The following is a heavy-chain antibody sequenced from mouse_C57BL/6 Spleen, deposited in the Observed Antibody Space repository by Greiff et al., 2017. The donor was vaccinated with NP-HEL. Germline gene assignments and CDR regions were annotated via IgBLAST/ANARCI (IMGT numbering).Heavy chain of an antibody. V-gene: IGHV1-26*01. J-gene: IGHJ2*01. CDR3: ARGDYYGSSIHYFDC. D-gene: IGHD1-1*01. Sequence: EVQLQQSGPELVKPGASVKISCKASGYTFTDYYMNWVKQSHGKSLEWIGDINPNNGGTSYNQKFKGKATLTVDKSSSTAYMELRSLTSEDSAGYYCARGDYYGSSIHYFDCWGQGTTLTVSS. CDR2: INPNNGGT. CDR1: GYTFTDYY.